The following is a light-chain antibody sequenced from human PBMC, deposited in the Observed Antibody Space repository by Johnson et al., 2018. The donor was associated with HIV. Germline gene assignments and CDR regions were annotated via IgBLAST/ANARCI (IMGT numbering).Light chain of an antibody. V-gene: IGLV1-51*02. CDR1: SSNIGNNY. CDR3: ETWDSSLSGYYV. CDR2: ENN. J-gene: IGLJ1*01. Sequence: QSVLTQPPSVSAAPGQTVTISCAGSSSNIGNNYVSWYQQLPGTAPKLLIYENNRRPSGIPDRFSGSKSGTSATLGITGLQTGDEADYYCETWDSSLSGYYVFGTGTKLTVL.